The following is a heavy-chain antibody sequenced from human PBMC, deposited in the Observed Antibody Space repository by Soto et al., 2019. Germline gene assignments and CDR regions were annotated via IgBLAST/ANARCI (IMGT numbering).Heavy chain of an antibody. CDR1: GYAFTTYG. V-gene: IGHV1-18*01. CDR3: ERGRYGDY. Sequence: QVHLVQSGAEVKKPGASVKVSCKGSGYAFTTYGITWVRQAPGQGLEWMGWISAHNGNTNYAQKRQGRVTVTRDTATSTAYMELRSMRSADTAVYYYERGRYGDYWGQGALVTVSS. J-gene: IGHJ4*02. CDR2: ISAHNGNT. D-gene: IGHD3-10*01.